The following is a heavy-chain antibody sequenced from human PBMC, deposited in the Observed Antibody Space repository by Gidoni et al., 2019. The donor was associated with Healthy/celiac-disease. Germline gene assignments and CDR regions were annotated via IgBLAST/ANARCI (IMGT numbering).Heavy chain of an antibody. CDR3: TRDPAEIQLWLQWFDP. Sequence: EVQLVESGGGLVQPGRSLRLSCTASGFTFGDYALSWVRQAPGKGLEWVGFIRSKAYGGTTEYAASVKGRFTISRDDSKSIAYLQMNSLKTEDTAVYYCTRDPAEIQLWLQWFDPWGQGTLVTVSS. J-gene: IGHJ5*02. D-gene: IGHD5-18*01. V-gene: IGHV3-49*04. CDR1: GFTFGDYA. CDR2: IRSKAYGGTT.